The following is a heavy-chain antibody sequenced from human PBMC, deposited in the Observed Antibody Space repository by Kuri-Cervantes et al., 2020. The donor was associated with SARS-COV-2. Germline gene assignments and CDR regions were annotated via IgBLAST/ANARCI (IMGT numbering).Heavy chain of an antibody. CDR2: ISAYNGNT. J-gene: IGHJ6*03. CDR3: ARDIVEWETTDYYMDV. D-gene: IGHD1-26*01. Sequence: ASVKVSCKASGYTFTSYGISWVRQAPGQGLEWMGWISAYNGNTNYAQKFQGRVTITTDESTSTAYMELSSLRSEDTAVYYCARDIVEWETTDYYMDVWGKGTTVTVSS. V-gene: IGHV1-18*01. CDR1: GYTFTSYG.